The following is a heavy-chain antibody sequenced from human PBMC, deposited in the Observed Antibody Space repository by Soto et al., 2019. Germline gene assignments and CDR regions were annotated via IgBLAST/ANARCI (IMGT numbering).Heavy chain of an antibody. Sequence: ESGGGVVQPGRSLRLSCAASGFTFSSYGMHWVRQAPGKGLEWVAVISYDGSNKYYADSVKGRFTISRDNSKNTLYLQMNSLRAEDTAVYYCAKVHKNRLRFLPDYWGQGTLVTVSS. V-gene: IGHV3-30*18. J-gene: IGHJ4*02. D-gene: IGHD3-3*01. CDR1: GFTFSSYG. CDR2: ISYDGSNK. CDR3: AKVHKNRLRFLPDY.